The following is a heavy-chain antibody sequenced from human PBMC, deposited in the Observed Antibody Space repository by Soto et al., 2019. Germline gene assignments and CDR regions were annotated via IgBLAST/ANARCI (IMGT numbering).Heavy chain of an antibody. D-gene: IGHD3-10*01. CDR1: GFTFSSYA. Sequence: EVQLLESGGGLVQPGGSLRLSCAASGFTFSSYAMSWVRQAPGEGLEWVSGISGSGGSAYYADSVKGRFTISRDNSKNTLYLQMNSLRAEDTAVYYCAKDDYYASGPKGGFDYWGQGTLVTVSS. J-gene: IGHJ4*02. CDR2: ISGSGGSA. CDR3: AKDDYYASGPKGGFDY. V-gene: IGHV3-23*01.